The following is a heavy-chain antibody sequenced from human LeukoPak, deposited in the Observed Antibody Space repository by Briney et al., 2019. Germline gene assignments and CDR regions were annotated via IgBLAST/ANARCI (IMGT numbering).Heavy chain of an antibody. CDR3: ARESDSSGYYDY. D-gene: IGHD3-22*01. CDR2: ISSSSTYT. V-gene: IGHV3-11*06. Sequence: GGSLRLSCAASGFSFSNFYMSWIRQAPGKGLEWVSYISSSSTYTNSADSVRGRFNISGDNAKNSLYLQMNSLRVEDTAVYYCARESDSSGYYDYWGQGTLVTVSS. CDR1: GFSFSNFY. J-gene: IGHJ4*02.